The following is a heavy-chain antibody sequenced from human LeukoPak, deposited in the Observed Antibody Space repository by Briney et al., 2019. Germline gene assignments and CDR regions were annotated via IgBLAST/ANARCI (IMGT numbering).Heavy chain of an antibody. CDR1: GGSISSGSYY. D-gene: IGHD2-2*01. V-gene: IGHV4-61*02. Sequence: SETLSLTCTVSGGSISSGSYYWSWIRQPAGKGLEWIGRIYTSGSTNYNPSLKSRVTISVDTSKNQFSLKLSSVTVADTAVYYCAREDIVVVPAAIRYNWFDPWGQGTLVTVSS. J-gene: IGHJ5*02. CDR3: AREDIVVVPAAIRYNWFDP. CDR2: IYTSGST.